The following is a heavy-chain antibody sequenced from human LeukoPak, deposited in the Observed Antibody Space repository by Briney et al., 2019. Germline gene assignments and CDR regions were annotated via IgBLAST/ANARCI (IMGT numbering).Heavy chain of an antibody. J-gene: IGHJ5*02. Sequence: PSETLSLTCAVYGGSFSGYYWSWIRQPPGKGLEWIGEINHSGSTNYNPSLKSRVTISVDTSKNQFSLKLSSVTVADTAVYYCARSSRFDPWGQGTLVTVSS. CDR1: GGSFSGYY. V-gene: IGHV4-34*01. CDR2: INHSGST. D-gene: IGHD2-15*01. CDR3: ARSSRFDP.